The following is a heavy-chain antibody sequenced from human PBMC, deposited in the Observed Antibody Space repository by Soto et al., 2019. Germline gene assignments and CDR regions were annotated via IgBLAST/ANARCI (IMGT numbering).Heavy chain of an antibody. J-gene: IGHJ6*02. Sequence: SQTLSLTCAISGDSVSSNNAAWNWIRQSPSRGLEWLGRTYYRSKWYNDYAVSVKSRITINPDTSKNQFSLQLNSVTPEDTAVYYCARGVAARTWGNDYGMDVWGQGTTVTVSS. CDR2: TYYRSKWYN. CDR1: GDSVSSNNAA. CDR3: ARGVAARTWGNDYGMDV. V-gene: IGHV6-1*01. D-gene: IGHD2-15*01.